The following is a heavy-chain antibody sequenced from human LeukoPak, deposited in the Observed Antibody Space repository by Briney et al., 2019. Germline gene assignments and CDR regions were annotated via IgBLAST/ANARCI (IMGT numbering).Heavy chain of an antibody. Sequence: PGGSLRLSCAASGFTFTNYWMSWVRPTPGKGLEWVANINQDGSEKFYVDSVTGRFTISRDNTKNSLYLQMNSLRAEDTAVYYCTKVRDYDGYFDYWGQGTLVTVSS. J-gene: IGHJ4*02. CDR3: TKVRDYDGYFDY. CDR1: GFTFTNYW. CDR2: INQDGSEK. D-gene: IGHD3-22*01. V-gene: IGHV3-7*01.